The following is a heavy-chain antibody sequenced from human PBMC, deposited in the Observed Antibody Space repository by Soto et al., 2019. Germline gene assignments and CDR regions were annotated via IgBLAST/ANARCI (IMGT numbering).Heavy chain of an antibody. CDR1: GFTFTAYS. V-gene: IGHV3-48*02. CDR2: ISSGSGSI. J-gene: IGHJ4*02. Sequence: EVQLVESGGGLVQPGGSLRLSCAASGFTFTAYSMNWVRQAPGKGLEWVSYISSGSGSIYYADSVKGRFTISRDDAKNSLYLQMNSLRDEETAVYYCARDFWDYWGQVTVVTVSS. CDR3: ARDFWDY. D-gene: IGHD3-3*01.